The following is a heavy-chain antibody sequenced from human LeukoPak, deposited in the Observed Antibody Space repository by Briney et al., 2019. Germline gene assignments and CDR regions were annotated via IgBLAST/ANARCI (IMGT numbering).Heavy chain of an antibody. J-gene: IGHJ5*02. Sequence: SETLSLTCTVSGGSISSSSYYWGWIRQPPGKGLEWIGSIYYSGTTYYNPSLKSPVTISVDTSKNQFSLKVTSVTAADTAVYYCAKASYGSGTYSLFDPWGQGTLVTVSS. D-gene: IGHD3-10*01. CDR1: GGSISSSSYY. CDR2: IYYSGTT. V-gene: IGHV4-39*07. CDR3: AKASYGSGTYSLFDP.